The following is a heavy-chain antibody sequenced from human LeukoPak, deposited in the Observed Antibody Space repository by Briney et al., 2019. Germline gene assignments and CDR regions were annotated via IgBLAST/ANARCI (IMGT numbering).Heavy chain of an antibody. CDR3: TTRACHAGGCSSSFYYYYGLHF. CDR1: GNSIVNYA. V-gene: IGHV1-69*01. Sequence: SVKVSCKASGNSIVNYAVSWVRQAPGQGFEWMGGIIPIFGTADYAQKFQGRVTITADQSTSTTYMALSSLKSEDTATYYCTTRACHAGGCSSSFYYYYGLHFWGQGTTVSVSS. CDR2: IIPIFGTA. D-gene: IGHD3-16*01. J-gene: IGHJ6*02.